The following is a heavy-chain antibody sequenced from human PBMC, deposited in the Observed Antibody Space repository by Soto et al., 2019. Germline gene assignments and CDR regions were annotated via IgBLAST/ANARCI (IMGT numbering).Heavy chain of an antibody. J-gene: IGHJ4*02. V-gene: IGHV3-30*18. CDR3: AKLVGATDDFDY. Sequence: PGGSLRLSCAASGFTFSSYGMHWVRQAPGKGLEWVAVISYDASSKYYADSVKGRFTISRDNSKNTLYLQMNSLRAEDTAVYYCAKLVGATDDFDYWGQATLVTVSS. CDR1: GFTFSSYG. CDR2: ISYDASSK. D-gene: IGHD1-26*01.